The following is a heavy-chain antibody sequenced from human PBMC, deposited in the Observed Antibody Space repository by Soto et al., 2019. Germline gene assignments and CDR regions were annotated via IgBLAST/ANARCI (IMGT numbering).Heavy chain of an antibody. CDR1: GYTFTDYY. J-gene: IGHJ5*01. Sequence: ASVKVSCKASGYTFTDYYFHWVRQAPGQGLEWMGIINPISGSTTYAQKFQGRVTMTRDTSTSTVYMELTSLRSEDTAVYYCARDRGGYNYGQGGFDSWGQGTLVSVSS. CDR2: INPISGST. D-gene: IGHD5-18*01. CDR3: ARDRGGYNYGQGGFDS. V-gene: IGHV1-46*01.